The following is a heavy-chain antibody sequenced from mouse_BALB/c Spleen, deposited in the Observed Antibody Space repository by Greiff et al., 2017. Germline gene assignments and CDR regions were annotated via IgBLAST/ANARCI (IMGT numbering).Heavy chain of an antibody. V-gene: IGHV3-8*02. CDR1: GDSITSGY. J-gene: IGHJ1*01. CDR3: ARRGDYDADWYFDV. D-gene: IGHD2-4*01. Sequence: EVKLVESGPSLVKPSQTLSLTCSVTGDSITSGYWNWIRKFPGNKLEYMGYISYSGSTYYNPSLKSRISITRDTSKNQYYLQLNSVTTEDTATYYCARRGDYDADWYFDVWGAGTTVTVSS. CDR2: ISYSGST.